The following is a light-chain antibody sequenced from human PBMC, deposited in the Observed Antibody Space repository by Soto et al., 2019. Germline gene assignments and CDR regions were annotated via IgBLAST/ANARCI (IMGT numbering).Light chain of an antibody. CDR3: QQYNSLPLT. J-gene: IGKJ4*01. Sequence: EIVLTQSPYTLSVSPGERATLSCRASQSISRTLAWYQQKSGQAPRLLIYGASTRATGIPDRFSGSGSGTDFTLTISRLEPEDFAVYYCQQYNSLPLTFGGGTKVDIK. CDR2: GAS. V-gene: IGKV3-20*01. CDR1: QSISRT.